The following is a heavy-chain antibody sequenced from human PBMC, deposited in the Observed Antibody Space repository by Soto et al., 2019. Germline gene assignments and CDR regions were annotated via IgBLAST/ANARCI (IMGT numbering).Heavy chain of an antibody. V-gene: IGHV3-48*03. CDR1: GFTFSSYE. CDR2: ISSAGDSS. CDR3: ARVYCSTTTCHVQAFDS. Sequence: EVQLVESGGGLAQPGGSVRLSCAASGFTFSSYEMNWVRQAPGRTLEWVSYISSAGDSSYYADSVKGRFTISRDNAKNSLYLPMNSLRVEDTAVYYCARVYCSTTTCHVQAFDSWGQGTLVTVSS. J-gene: IGHJ4*02. D-gene: IGHD2-2*01.